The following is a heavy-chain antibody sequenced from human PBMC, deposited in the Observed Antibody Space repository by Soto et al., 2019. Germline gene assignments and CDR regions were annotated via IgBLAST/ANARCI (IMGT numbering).Heavy chain of an antibody. CDR3: ARLGGYYQALDS. Sequence: QVQLQESGPGLVKPSETLSLTCTVSSGSINNYYWSWIRQPPGKGLEFIGYIVYAGTTTYNPSLRSRVTISVDTAKSQFSLKLSSVTAAEPAVYYCARLGGYYQALDSWGQGTLLTVSS. CDR1: SGSINNYY. D-gene: IGHD3-22*01. J-gene: IGHJ4*02. CDR2: IVYAGTT. V-gene: IGHV4-59*08.